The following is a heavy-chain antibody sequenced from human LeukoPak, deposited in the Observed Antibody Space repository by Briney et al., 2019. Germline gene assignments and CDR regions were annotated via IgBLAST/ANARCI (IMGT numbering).Heavy chain of an antibody. J-gene: IGHJ4*02. CDR3: ARGGLGSWTFDS. Sequence: PGGSLRLSCAASGFIFSSFAMNWVRQTPGKGLEWVSYTSASGTTIYYADSVKGRFTISRDNAKNTLYLQMDSLKADDTAVYSCARGGLGSWTFDSWGQGTLVTVSS. D-gene: IGHD3-10*01. V-gene: IGHV3-48*04. CDR2: TSASGTTI. CDR1: GFIFSSFA.